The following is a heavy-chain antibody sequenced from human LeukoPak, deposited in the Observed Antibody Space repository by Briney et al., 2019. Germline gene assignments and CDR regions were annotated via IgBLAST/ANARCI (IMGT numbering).Heavy chain of an antibody. V-gene: IGHV3-23*01. D-gene: IGHD6-13*01. J-gene: IGHJ4*02. Sequence: GGSLRLSCAASGFTSTSYAMSWVRQAPGKGLEWVSRISATTGRTYYADSVKGRFTVSRDNSKNTLYLQMNSLRAEDTAVYYCAKGDSSTWYAGRLDYWGQGTLVTVSS. CDR1: GFTSTSYA. CDR2: ISATTGRT. CDR3: AKGDSSTWYAGRLDY.